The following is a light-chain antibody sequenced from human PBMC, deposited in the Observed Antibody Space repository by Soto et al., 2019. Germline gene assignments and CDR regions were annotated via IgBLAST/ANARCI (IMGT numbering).Light chain of an antibody. Sequence: EIVMTQSPATLSVSPGEGATLSCRASQSVSSNLAWYQQKPGQAPRLLIYGVSSRATGVPDRFSGSGSGTEFTLTISSLQSEDFAVYYCQQYNNWPPITFGQGTRLEIK. J-gene: IGKJ5*01. V-gene: IGKV3D-15*01. CDR1: QSVSSN. CDR3: QQYNNWPPIT. CDR2: GVS.